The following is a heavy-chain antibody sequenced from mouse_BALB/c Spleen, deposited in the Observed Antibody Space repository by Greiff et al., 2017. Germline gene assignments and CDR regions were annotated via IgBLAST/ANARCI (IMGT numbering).Heavy chain of an antibody. CDR3: ARDYYGSLYYFDY. J-gene: IGHJ2*01. CDR2: ISSGSSTI. Sequence: EVQVVESGGGLVQPGGSRKLSCAASGFTFSSFGMHWVRQAPEKGLEWVAYISSGSSTIYYADTVKGRFTISRDNPKNTLFLQMTSLRSEDTAMYYCARDYYGSLYYFDYWGQGTTLTVSS. D-gene: IGHD1-1*01. CDR1: GFTFSSFG. V-gene: IGHV5-17*02.